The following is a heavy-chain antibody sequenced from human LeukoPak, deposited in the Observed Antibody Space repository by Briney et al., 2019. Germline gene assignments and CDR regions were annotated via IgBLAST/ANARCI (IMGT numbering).Heavy chain of an antibody. Sequence: GSLRLSCAASGFTFSSYGMHWVRQAPGKGLEWVAFIRYDGSNKYYADSVKGRFTISRDNSKNTLYLQMNSLRAEDTAVYYCAKDHLYYFDYWGQGTLVTVSS. CDR3: AKDHLYYFDY. CDR1: GFTFSSYG. V-gene: IGHV3-30*02. CDR2: IRYDGSNK. J-gene: IGHJ4*02.